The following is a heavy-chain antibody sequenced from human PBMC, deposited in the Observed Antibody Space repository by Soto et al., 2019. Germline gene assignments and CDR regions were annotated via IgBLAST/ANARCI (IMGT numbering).Heavy chain of an antibody. CDR2: IYPGDSDT. CDR3: ARSAMGSYSYYGMDV. Sequence: GESLKVSCRGAGYSFTSYWIGGVRQMPGKGLEWMGIIYPGDSDTRYSPSFQGQVTISADKSISTAYLQWSSLKAADTAMYHCARSAMGSYSYYGMDVWGQGNTVTV. J-gene: IGHJ6*02. V-gene: IGHV5-51*01. CDR1: GYSFTSYW.